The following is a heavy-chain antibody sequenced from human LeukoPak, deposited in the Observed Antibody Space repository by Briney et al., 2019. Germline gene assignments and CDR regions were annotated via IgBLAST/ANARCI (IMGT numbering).Heavy chain of an antibody. D-gene: IGHD6-19*01. Sequence: PGGSLRLSCAASGFTFSSYGMHWVRQAPGKGLEWVAFIRYDGSNKYYADSVKGRFTISRDNSKNTLYLQMNSLRAEDTAVYYCAKDRGRYSSTYYFDYWGQGTLVTVSS. CDR1: GFTFSSYG. V-gene: IGHV3-30*02. CDR2: IRYDGSNK. CDR3: AKDRGRYSSTYYFDY. J-gene: IGHJ4*02.